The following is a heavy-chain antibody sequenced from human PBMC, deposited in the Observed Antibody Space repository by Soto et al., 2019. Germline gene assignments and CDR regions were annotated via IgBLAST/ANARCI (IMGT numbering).Heavy chain of an antibody. CDR1: GGTFSSYA. CDR2: IIPIFGTA. D-gene: IGHD3-22*01. CDR3: ARDYYDSSGYLDYYYGMDV. J-gene: IGHJ6*02. V-gene: IGHV1-69*13. Sequence: SVKVSCKASGGTFSSYAISWVRQAPGQGLEWMGGIIPIFGTANYAQKFQGRVTITADESTSTAYMELSSLRSEDTAVYYCARDYYDSSGYLDYYYGMDVWGQGTTVTVSS.